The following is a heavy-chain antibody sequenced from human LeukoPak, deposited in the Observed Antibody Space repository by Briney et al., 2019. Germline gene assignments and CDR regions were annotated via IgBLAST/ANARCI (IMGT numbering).Heavy chain of an antibody. Sequence: SETLSLTCAVYGGSSSGYYWSWIRQPPGKGLEWIGEINHSGSTNYNPSLKSRVTISVDTSKNQFSLKLSSVTAADTAVYYCARVVVPAATRPSRGYYYYMDVWGKGTTVTVSS. CDR3: ARVVVPAATRPSRGYYYYMDV. CDR1: GGSSSGYY. J-gene: IGHJ6*03. V-gene: IGHV4-34*01. D-gene: IGHD2-2*01. CDR2: INHSGST.